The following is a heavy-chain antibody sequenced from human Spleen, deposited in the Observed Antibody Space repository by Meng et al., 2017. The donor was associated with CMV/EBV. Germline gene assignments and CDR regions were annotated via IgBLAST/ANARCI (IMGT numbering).Heavy chain of an antibody. CDR1: TFTFSNSA. Sequence: GGSLRLSCVASTFTFSNSAMSWVRQAPGKGLEWVSAISGSGDDTYYADSVKGRFTISRDNSKNTLYLQMNSLRAEDTAVYNCARASGRLLKDGMDVWGQGTTVTVSS. V-gene: IGHV3-23*01. J-gene: IGHJ6*02. D-gene: IGHD3-3*01. CDR2: ISGSGDDT. CDR3: ARASGRLLKDGMDV.